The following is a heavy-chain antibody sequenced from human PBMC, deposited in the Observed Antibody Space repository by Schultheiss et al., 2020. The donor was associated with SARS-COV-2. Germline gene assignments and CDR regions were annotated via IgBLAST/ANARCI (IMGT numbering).Heavy chain of an antibody. Sequence: LSLTCAASGFTFSSYSMNWVRQAPGKGLEWVSSISSSSSYIYYADSVKGRFTISRDNAKNSLYLQMNSLRAEDTAVYYCARESEGFGELWHWGQGTLVTVSS. V-gene: IGHV3-21*01. D-gene: IGHD3-10*01. CDR3: ARESEGFGELWH. CDR2: ISSSSSYI. CDR1: GFTFSSYS. J-gene: IGHJ4*02.